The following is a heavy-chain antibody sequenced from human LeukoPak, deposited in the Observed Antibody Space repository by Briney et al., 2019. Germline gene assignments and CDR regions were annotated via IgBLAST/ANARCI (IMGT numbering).Heavy chain of an antibody. CDR3: AKLATSDTGETY. CDR2: INPRGDST. CDR1: GYTFTINH. V-gene: IGHV1-46*01. D-gene: IGHD3-16*01. Sequence: ASVKVSYKASGYTFTINHIHWVRQAPGQGLEWMGVINPRGDSTTYAQNFQGRVTMTRDTSTSTVYMELRSLRSEDTAIYYCAKLATSDTGETYWGQGTLVTVSS. J-gene: IGHJ4*02.